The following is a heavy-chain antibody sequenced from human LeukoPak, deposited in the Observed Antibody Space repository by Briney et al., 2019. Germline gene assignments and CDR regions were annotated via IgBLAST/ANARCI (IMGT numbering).Heavy chain of an antibody. CDR3: ARVGYYDFWSGKPYYFGY. Sequence: ASVKVSCKASGYTFTSYGISWVRQAPGQGLEWMGWISAYNGNTNYAQKLQGRVTMTTDTSTSTAYMELRSLRSDDTAVYYCARVGYYDFWSGKPYYFGYWGQGTLVTVSS. J-gene: IGHJ4*02. CDR2: ISAYNGNT. CDR1: GYTFTSYG. D-gene: IGHD3-3*01. V-gene: IGHV1-18*01.